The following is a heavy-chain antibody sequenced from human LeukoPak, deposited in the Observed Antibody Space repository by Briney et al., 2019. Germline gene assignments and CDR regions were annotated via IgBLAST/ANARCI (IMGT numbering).Heavy chain of an antibody. CDR2: ISGSGGST. V-gene: IGHV3-23*01. Sequence: GGSLRLSCAASGFTFSSYAMSWVRQAPGKGLEWVSAISGSGGSTYYADSVKGRFTISRDNAKNSLYLQMNSLRAEDTAVYYCARIGYSSSSFDYWGQGTLVTVSS. CDR1: GFTFSSYA. CDR3: ARIGYSSSSFDY. J-gene: IGHJ4*02. D-gene: IGHD6-13*01.